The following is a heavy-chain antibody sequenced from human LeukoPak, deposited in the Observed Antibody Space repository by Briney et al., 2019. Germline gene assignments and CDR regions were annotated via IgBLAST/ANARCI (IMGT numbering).Heavy chain of an antibody. Sequence: GGSLRLSCAASGFTFSSYGMHWVRQAPGKGLEWVAFIRYDGSNKYYADSVKGRFTISRDNSKNTLYLQMNSLRAEDTAVYYCANSGGYRSSSGDYWGQGTLVTVSS. J-gene: IGHJ4*02. CDR2: IRYDGSNK. CDR3: ANSGGYRSSSGDY. D-gene: IGHD6-6*01. V-gene: IGHV3-30*02. CDR1: GFTFSSYG.